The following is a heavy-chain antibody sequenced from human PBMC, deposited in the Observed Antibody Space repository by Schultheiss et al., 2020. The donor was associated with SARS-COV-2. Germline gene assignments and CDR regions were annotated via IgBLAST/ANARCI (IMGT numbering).Heavy chain of an antibody. CDR3: ARDFGDPGHSSSGGGYYYYGMDV. CDR2: IYYSGST. J-gene: IGHJ6*02. Sequence: SETLSLTCTVSGGSISSGGYYWSWICQHPGKGLEWIGYIYYSGSTNYNPSLKSRVTISVDTSKNQFSLKLSSVTAADTAVYYCARDFGDPGHSSSGGGYYYYGMDVWGQGTTVTVSS. V-gene: IGHV4-31*03. CDR1: GGSISSGGYY. D-gene: IGHD6-13*01.